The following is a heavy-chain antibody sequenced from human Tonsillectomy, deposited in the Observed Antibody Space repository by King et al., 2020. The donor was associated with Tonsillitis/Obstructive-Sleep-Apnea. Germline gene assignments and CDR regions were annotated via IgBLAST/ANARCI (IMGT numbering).Heavy chain of an antibody. CDR1: XXTIXSRA. CDR3: AKXXESXGXPAFXS. V-gene: IGHV3-23*04. D-gene: IGHD3-22*01. J-gene: IGHJ4*02. CDR2: ITNNADKT. Sequence: VQLVESXGXLVQPGGXLRLSCXVSXXTIXSRAVSWVRQAPGKGLEWLSSITNNADKTYYADSVMGRFTISRDDSKNTLYLEMNSLRVEDTAVYYCAKXXESXGXPAFXSWGQXTLVTV.